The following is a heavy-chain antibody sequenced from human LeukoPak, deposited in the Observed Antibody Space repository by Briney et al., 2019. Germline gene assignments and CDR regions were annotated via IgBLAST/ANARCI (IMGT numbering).Heavy chain of an antibody. J-gene: IGHJ4*02. Sequence: GGSLRLSCAASGFTFSSYAMSWVRQAPGKGLEWVSLISWDGGSTYYADSVKGRFTISRDNSKNSLYLQMNSLRAEDTALYYCAKDPRAYCGGDCYPAYWGQGTLVTVSS. CDR1: GFTFSSYA. D-gene: IGHD2-21*02. CDR3: AKDPRAYCGGDCYPAY. V-gene: IGHV3-43D*03. CDR2: ISWDGGST.